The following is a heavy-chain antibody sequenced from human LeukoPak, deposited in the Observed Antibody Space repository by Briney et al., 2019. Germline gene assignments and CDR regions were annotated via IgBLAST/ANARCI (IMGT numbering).Heavy chain of an antibody. D-gene: IGHD3-3*01. J-gene: IGHJ4*02. CDR1: GYTFTSYG. CDR3: AREGSFMYYDFWSGYDY. CDR2: ISAYNGNT. V-gene: IGHV1-18*01. Sequence: ASVKVSCKASGYTFTSYGISWVRQAPGQGLEWMGWISAYNGNTNYAQKLQGRVTMTTDTSTSTAYMELRSLRSDDTAVYYCAREGSFMYYDFWSGYDYWGQGTLVTVSS.